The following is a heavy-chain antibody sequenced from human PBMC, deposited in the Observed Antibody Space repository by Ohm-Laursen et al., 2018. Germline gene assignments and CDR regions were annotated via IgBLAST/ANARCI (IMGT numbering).Heavy chain of an antibody. CDR2: ISYSGST. Sequence: GTLSLTCAVYGGSLSGYNWSWLRQPPGKGLEWIGYISYSGSTSYNPSLKSRIIISLDTSKNQFSLKLSSVTAADTAVYYCARAQSLLWFGEYGGYYFDYWGQGTLVTVSS. V-gene: IGHV4-59*01. J-gene: IGHJ4*02. D-gene: IGHD3-10*01. CDR3: ARAQSLLWFGEYGGYYFDY. CDR1: GGSLSGYN.